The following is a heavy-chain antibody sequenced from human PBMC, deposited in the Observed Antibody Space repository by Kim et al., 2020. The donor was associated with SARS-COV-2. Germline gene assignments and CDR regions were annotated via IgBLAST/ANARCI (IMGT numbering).Heavy chain of an antibody. CDR2: ISGGSGVT. D-gene: IGHD1-26*01. CDR3: AKDGRFPNDAFDI. V-gene: IGHV3-23*01. J-gene: IGHJ3*02. Sequence: GGSLRLSCAASGFTLSAYGMSWVRQAPGEGLEWVSAISGGSGVTYYPDSVKGRFTISRDNSKNTLYLQMNSLRAEDTAVYYCAKDGRFPNDAFDIWGQGTMVAVSA. CDR1: GFTLSAYG.